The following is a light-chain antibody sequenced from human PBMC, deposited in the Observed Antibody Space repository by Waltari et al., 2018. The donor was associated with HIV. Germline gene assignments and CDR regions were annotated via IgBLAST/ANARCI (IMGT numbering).Light chain of an antibody. CDR2: LNSDGSH. J-gene: IGLJ3*02. V-gene: IGLV4-69*01. CDR1: SGHSSYA. CDR3: QTWGTGIQV. Sequence: QLVLTQSPSASASLGPSVKLTCTLSSGHSSYATAWHQQQPEKGPRYLMKLNSDGSHSKGDGIPDRFSGSSSGAERYLTISSLQSEDEADYYCQTWGTGIQVFGGGTKLTVL.